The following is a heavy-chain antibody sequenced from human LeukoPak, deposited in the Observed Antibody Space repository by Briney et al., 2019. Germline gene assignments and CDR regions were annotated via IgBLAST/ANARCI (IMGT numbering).Heavy chain of an antibody. D-gene: IGHD6-13*01. CDR2: ISSSGSTI. V-gene: IGHV3-11*01. CDR3: ASGYSSSWRNYYYYYGMDV. Sequence: GSLRLSCAASGFTFSDYYMSWIRQAPGKGLEWVSYISSSGSTIYYADSVKGRFTISRDNAKNSLYPQMNSLRAEDTAVYYCASGYSSSWRNYYYYYGMDVWGQGTTVTVSS. CDR1: GFTFSDYY. J-gene: IGHJ6*02.